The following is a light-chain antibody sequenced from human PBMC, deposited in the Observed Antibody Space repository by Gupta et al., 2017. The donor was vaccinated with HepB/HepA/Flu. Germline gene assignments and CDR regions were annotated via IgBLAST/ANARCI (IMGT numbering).Light chain of an antibody. CDR3: QQRDSSLWT. J-gene: IGKJ1*01. CDR2: AAS. V-gene: IGKV1-39*01. CDR1: QSINTY. Sequence: DIQMTQSPSSLSASVGDRVTITCRASQSINTYLTWYQQKPGKAPKVLIYAASKLQSGVPSRFSGSGSGTDFTLTISRLQPEDFAAYYCQQRDSSLWTFGQGTKVEVK.